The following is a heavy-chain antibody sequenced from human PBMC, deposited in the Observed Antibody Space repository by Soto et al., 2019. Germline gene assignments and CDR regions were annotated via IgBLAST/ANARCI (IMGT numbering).Heavy chain of an antibody. CDR1: GGSISSGGYY. CDR3: ARDRSRLSGSGSLDP. V-gene: IGHV4-31*03. D-gene: IGHD3-10*01. J-gene: IGHJ5*02. CDR2: IYYSGST. Sequence: SETLSLTCTVSGGSISSGGYYWSWIRQHPGKGLEWIGYIYYSGSTYYNPSLKSRVTISVDTSKNQFSLKLSSVTAADTAVYYCARDRSRLSGSGSLDPWGQGTLVTVSS.